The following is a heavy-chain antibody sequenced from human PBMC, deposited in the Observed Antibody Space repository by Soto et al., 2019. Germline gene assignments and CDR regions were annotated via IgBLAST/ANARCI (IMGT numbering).Heavy chain of an antibody. Sequence: PGGSLRLSCAASGFSVSDYWMSWVRQAPGKGLEWVADIKQDESEKYYVDLVKGRFTISRDNAKNSLYLQMNSLRAEDTAVYYCVRDGYRGYDWAFDIWGQGTMVTVSS. J-gene: IGHJ3*02. CDR3: VRDGYRGYDWAFDI. D-gene: IGHD5-12*01. CDR1: GFSVSDYW. V-gene: IGHV3-7*01. CDR2: IKQDESEK.